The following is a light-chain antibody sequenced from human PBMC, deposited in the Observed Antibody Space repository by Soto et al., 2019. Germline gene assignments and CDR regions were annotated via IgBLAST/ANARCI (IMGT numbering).Light chain of an antibody. J-gene: IGKJ5*01. CDR1: QSVGHMF. V-gene: IGKV3-20*01. CDR2: DAS. CDR3: QQYGSSPIT. Sequence: EIVLTQSPGTLSLSPGERATLSCRASQSVGHMFLAWFQQKPGQAPRLLIYDASSRATGIPDRFSGSGSGTDFTLTISRLEPEDFAVYYCQQYGSSPITFGQGTRLEIK.